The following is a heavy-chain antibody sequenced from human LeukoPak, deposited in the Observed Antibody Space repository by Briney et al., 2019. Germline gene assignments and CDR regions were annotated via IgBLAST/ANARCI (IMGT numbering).Heavy chain of an antibody. CDR3: AGAPTSWYENAFDI. D-gene: IGHD6-13*01. J-gene: IGHJ3*02. Sequence: SETLSLTCAVPGYSISSGYYWGWIRQPPGKGLEWIGSIYHSGSTYYNPSLKSRVTISVDTSKNQFSLKLSSVTAADTAVYYCAGAPTSWYENAFDIWGQGTMVTVSS. CDR1: GYSISSGYY. CDR2: IYHSGST. V-gene: IGHV4-38-2*01.